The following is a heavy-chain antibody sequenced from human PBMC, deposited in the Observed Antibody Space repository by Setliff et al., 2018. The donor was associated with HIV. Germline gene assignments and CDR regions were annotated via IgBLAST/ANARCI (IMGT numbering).Heavy chain of an antibody. Sequence: SETLSLTCTVSGGSLRSRGYYWGWIRQPPGKGLEWIGSIYYSGNMYYNPSLTSRVTISVDTSKNRFSLKLSSVTAADTATYYCATMGAQGTYFDNWGQGTLVTVSS. CDR1: GGSLRSRGYY. J-gene: IGHJ4*02. CDR2: IYYSGNM. D-gene: IGHD1-26*01. V-gene: IGHV4-39*01. CDR3: ATMGAQGTYFDN.